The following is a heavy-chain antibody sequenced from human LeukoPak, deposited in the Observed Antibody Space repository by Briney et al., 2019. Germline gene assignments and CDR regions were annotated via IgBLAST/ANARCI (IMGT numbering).Heavy chain of an antibody. Sequence: SETLSLTCTVSGGSISGYYLNWIRQPAGKGLEWIGRIYTSGNTNYNPSLTSRVTMSIDTSKNQFFLKLFSVTAADTAVYYCARYYPWFDPWGQGILVTVSS. CDR3: ARYYPWFDP. D-gene: IGHD3-10*01. CDR1: GGSISGYY. V-gene: IGHV4-4*07. J-gene: IGHJ5*02. CDR2: IYTSGNT.